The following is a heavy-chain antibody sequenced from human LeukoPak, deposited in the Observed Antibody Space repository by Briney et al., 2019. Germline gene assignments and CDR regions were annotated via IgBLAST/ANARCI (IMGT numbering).Heavy chain of an antibody. CDR2: ISSSGSTI. D-gene: IGHD2-21*02. Sequence: SGGSLRLSCAASGFTFSSYEMNWVRQAPGKGLEWVSYISSSGSTIYYADSVKGRFTISRDNAKNSLYLQMNSLRAEDTAVYFCARDQRLCAGDCYSGYWGQGTLVTVSS. CDR1: GFTFSSYE. CDR3: ARDQRLCAGDCYSGY. J-gene: IGHJ4*02. V-gene: IGHV3-48*03.